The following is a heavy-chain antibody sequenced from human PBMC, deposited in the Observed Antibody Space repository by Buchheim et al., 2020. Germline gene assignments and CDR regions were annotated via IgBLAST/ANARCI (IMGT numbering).Heavy chain of an antibody. CDR1: GFTFISYG. Sequence: QLQLVESGGGGVQPGRSLRLSCAASGFTFISYGMHWVRQAQGRGLEGGAVIGYDGSNKNYADSVKGRFTISRNISKNPLFLQMNSLRAEDTAVYYCASADDYGLIRDPWGQGTL. V-gene: IGHV3-33*01. J-gene: IGHJ5*02. D-gene: IGHD4-17*01. CDR3: ASADDYGLIRDP. CDR2: IGYDGSNK.